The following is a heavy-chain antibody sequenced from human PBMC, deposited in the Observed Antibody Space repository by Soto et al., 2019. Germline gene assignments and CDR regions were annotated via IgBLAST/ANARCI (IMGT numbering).Heavy chain of an antibody. CDR2: IYYSGST. V-gene: IGHV4-59*01. Sequence: SETLSLTCTVSCGSISSYYWSWIRQPPGKGLEWIGYIYYSGSTNYNPSLKSRVTISVDTSKNQFSLKLSPVTAADTAVYYCARSPARMLYYYYYYMDVWGKGTTVTVSS. J-gene: IGHJ6*03. CDR1: CGSISSYY. CDR3: ARSPARMLYYYYYYMDV. D-gene: IGHD2-8*01.